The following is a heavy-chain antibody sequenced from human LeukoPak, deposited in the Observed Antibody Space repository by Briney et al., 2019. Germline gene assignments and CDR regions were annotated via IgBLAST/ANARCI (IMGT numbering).Heavy chain of an antibody. V-gene: IGHV3-23*01. J-gene: IGHJ4*02. D-gene: IGHD6-6*01. CDR2: ISGSGDST. CDR3: AKDYRGQLAQFDY. Sequence: PGGSLRLSCTASGFTFNIYFMRWVRQSPGKGLEWVSSISGSGDSTYYADSVKGRFTISRDNSKNTLYLQMSSLRAEDTAVYYCAKDYRGQLAQFDYWGQGTLVSVSS. CDR1: GFTFNIYF.